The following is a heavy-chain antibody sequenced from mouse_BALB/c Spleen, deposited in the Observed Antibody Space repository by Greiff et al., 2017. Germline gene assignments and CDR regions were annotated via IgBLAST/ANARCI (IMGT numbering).Heavy chain of an antibody. V-gene: IGHV5-4*02. CDR1: GFTFSDYY. Sequence: EVMLVESGGGLVKPGGSLKLSCAASGFTFSDYYMYWVRQTPEKRLEWVATISEGGSYTYYPDSVKGRFTISRDNAKNNLYLQMSSLKSEDTAMYYCARDPYWGQGTLVTVSA. CDR3: ARDPY. CDR2: ISEGGSYT. J-gene: IGHJ3*01.